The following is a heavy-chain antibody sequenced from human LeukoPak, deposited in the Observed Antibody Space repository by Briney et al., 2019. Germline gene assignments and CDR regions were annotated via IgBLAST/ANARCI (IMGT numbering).Heavy chain of an antibody. CDR2: IYYSGST. CDR1: GVSISSYY. V-gene: IGHV4-59*01. J-gene: IGHJ5*02. CDR3: ARERGSYGVNWFDP. D-gene: IGHD1-26*01. Sequence: SETLSLTCTVSGVSISSYYWSWLRQPPGKGLEWLGYIYYSGSTNYNPSLKSRVTISVDTSKNQFSLKLSSVTAADTAVYYCARERGSYGVNWFDPWGQGTLVTVSS.